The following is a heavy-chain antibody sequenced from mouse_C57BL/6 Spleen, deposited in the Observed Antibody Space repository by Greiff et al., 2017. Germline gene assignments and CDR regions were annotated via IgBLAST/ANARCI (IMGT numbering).Heavy chain of an antibody. CDR2: IYPGSGST. Sequence: QVQLQQPGAELVKPGASVKMSCKASGYTFTSYWITWVKQRPGQGLEWIGDIYPGSGSTNYNEKFKSKATLTVDTSSSTAYMQLSSLTSEDSAVYYCARFVYYYGSSPWYFDVWGTGTTVTVSS. V-gene: IGHV1-55*01. CDR3: ARFVYYYGSSPWYFDV. D-gene: IGHD1-1*01. CDR1: GYTFTSYW. J-gene: IGHJ1*03.